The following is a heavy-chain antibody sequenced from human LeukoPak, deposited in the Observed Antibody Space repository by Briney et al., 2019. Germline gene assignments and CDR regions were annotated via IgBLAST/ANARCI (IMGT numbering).Heavy chain of an antibody. V-gene: IGHV4-39*07. CDR3: ARVNYSRSWYVSY. J-gene: IGHJ4*02. D-gene: IGHD6-13*01. CDR2: IYYSGST. CDR1: GGSISDSDYY. Sequence: SETLSLTCTVSGGSISDSDYYWGWIRQPPGKGLEWIGSIYYSGSTYYNPSLKSRVTISVDTSKNQFSLKLSSVTAADTAVYYCARVNYSRSWYVSYWGQGTLVTVSS.